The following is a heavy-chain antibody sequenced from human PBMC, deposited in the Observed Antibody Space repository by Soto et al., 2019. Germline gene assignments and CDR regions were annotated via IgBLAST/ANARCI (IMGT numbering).Heavy chain of an antibody. CDR3: AVGYSYGYVLDY. CDR1: GYTFTSYS. J-gene: IGHJ4*02. D-gene: IGHD5-18*01. CDR2: INPSGGTT. Sequence: ASVKVSCKASGYTFTSYSMRWVRQAPGQGLEWMGIINPSGGTTSYAQKFQGRVTMTRDTSTSTAYMELSSLRSEDTAVYYCAVGYSYGYVLDYWGQGTQVTVSS. V-gene: IGHV1-46*01.